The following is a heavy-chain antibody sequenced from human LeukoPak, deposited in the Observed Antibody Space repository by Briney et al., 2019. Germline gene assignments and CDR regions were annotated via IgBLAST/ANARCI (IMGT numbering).Heavy chain of an antibody. V-gene: IGHV3-23*01. D-gene: IGHD6-13*01. CDR3: AKDGYSSSPNWFDP. Sequence: GGSRRLSFTPSAFTLRSHAMSGGPRSPGKGLNGCSAISGGGGSTYYAHPVKGRFTISRDNSKNTLYLQMNSLRAEDTAVYYCAKDGYSSSPNWFDPWRQGTLVTVSS. CDR2: ISGGGGST. CDR1: AFTLRSHA. J-gene: IGHJ5*02.